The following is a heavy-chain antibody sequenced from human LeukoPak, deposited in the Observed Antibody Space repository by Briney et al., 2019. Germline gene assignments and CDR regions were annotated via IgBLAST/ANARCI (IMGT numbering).Heavy chain of an antibody. CDR3: AKVPSSGWGDYFDY. CDR2: ISYDGSNK. J-gene: IGHJ4*02. D-gene: IGHD6-19*01. V-gene: IGHV3-30-3*01. Sequence: GGSLRLSCAASGFTFSSYAMHWVRQAPGKGLEWVAVISYDGSNKYYADSVKGRFTISRDHSKNTLYLQMNGLRAEDTAVYYCAKVPSSGWGDYFDYWAREPWSPSPQ. CDR1: GFTFSSYA.